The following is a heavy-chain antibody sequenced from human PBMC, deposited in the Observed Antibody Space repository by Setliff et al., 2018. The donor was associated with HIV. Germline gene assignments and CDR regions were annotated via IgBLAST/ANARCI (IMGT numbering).Heavy chain of an antibody. V-gene: IGHV1-24*01. CDR1: GYTLTELS. D-gene: IGHD3-22*01. CDR3: ATRAYDSSGYLRSRVSGAAFDI. J-gene: IGHJ3*02. CDR2: FDPEYDKT. Sequence: ASVKVSCKVSGYTLTELSIHWVRQAPGKGLEWMGGFDPEYDKTLYAQKFQGRVTMSEDTSTDTAYMELTSLRSEDTAGYYCATRAYDSSGYLRSRVSGAAFDIWGQGTMVTVSS.